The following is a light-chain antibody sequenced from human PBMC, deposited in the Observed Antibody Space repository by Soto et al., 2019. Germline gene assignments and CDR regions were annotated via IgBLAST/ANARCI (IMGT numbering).Light chain of an antibody. CDR2: EVS. Sequence: QSALTQPSSVSGSPGQSITISCTGNSSDVGSYNLVSWYQQHPGKAPKLMIYEVSKRPSGVSNRFSGSKSGNTASLTISGLQAEDEADYYCCSYAGSSTFYVFGTGTKSPS. J-gene: IGLJ1*01. CDR1: SSDVGSYNL. V-gene: IGLV2-23*02. CDR3: CSYAGSSTFYV.